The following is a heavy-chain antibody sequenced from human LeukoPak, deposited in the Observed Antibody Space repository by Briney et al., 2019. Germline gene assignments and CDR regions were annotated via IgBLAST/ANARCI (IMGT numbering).Heavy chain of an antibody. Sequence: QPGGSLRRSCVASGFTFSNHAVSWVRQAPGKGLEWVSAISGSGGSTYYADSVKGRFTISRDNSKNTLYLQMNSLRAEDTAVYYCAKDTGPNPYYDSSGYYFYWGQGTLVTVSS. V-gene: IGHV3-23*01. CDR3: AKDTGPNPYYDSSGYYFY. CDR1: GFTFSNHA. CDR2: ISGSGGST. J-gene: IGHJ4*02. D-gene: IGHD3-22*01.